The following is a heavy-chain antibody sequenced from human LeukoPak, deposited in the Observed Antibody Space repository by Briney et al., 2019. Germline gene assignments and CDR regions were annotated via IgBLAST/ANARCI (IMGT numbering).Heavy chain of an antibody. CDR3: ARAGGDYAGGDYYYYYMDV. CDR1: GGSISSYY. D-gene: IGHD4-17*01. Sequence: SSETLSLTCTVSGGSISSYYWSWIRQPAGKGLGWLGRIYTSGSTNYNPSLKGRVTMSVDTSKNQFSLKLSSVAAADTAVYYCARAGGDYAGGDYYYYYMDVWGKGTTVTVSS. CDR2: IYTSGST. V-gene: IGHV4-4*07. J-gene: IGHJ6*03.